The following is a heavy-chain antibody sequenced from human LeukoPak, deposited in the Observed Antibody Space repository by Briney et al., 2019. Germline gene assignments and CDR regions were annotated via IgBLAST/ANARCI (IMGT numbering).Heavy chain of an antibody. J-gene: IGHJ4*02. CDR1: GFTFSDYS. V-gene: IGHV3-21*01. CDR3: ARERGAGLSSSWVDY. D-gene: IGHD6-13*01. Sequence: GGSLRLSCAASGFTFSDYSMNWVRQAPGKGLEWVSSISSSSTYMYYTDSVKGRFTISRDNAKNSLFLHMNSLRAEDTAVYYCARERGAGLSSSWVDYWGQGTLVTVFS. CDR2: ISSSSTYM.